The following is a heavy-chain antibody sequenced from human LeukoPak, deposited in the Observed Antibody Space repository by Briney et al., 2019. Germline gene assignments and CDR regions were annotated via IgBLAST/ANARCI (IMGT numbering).Heavy chain of an antibody. CDR3: ARVSGWDLGLARWFDP. CDR2: IKQDGSEK. D-gene: IGHD6-19*01. J-gene: IGHJ5*02. Sequence: PGGSLRLSCAASGFTFSSYWMSWVRQAPGKGLEWVANIKQDGSEKYYVDSVKGRFTISRDNAKNSPYLQMNSLRAEDTAVYYCARVSGWDLGLARWFDPWGQGTLVTVSS. V-gene: IGHV3-7*01. CDR1: GFTFSSYW.